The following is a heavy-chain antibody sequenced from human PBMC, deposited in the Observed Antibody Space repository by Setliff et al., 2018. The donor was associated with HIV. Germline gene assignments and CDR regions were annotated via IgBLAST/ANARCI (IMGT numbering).Heavy chain of an antibody. CDR3: AGGPGTTSIDY. V-gene: IGHV4-34*01. D-gene: IGHD1-26*01. Sequence: SETLPLTCAVYGGSFSGYYWSWIRQPPGKGLEWIGEINHSGSTNYNMSLWSRVTISLDASRNQFSLELISVTAADTAVYYCAGGPGTTSIDYWAQGTLVT. CDR1: GGSFSGYY. CDR2: INHSGST. J-gene: IGHJ4*02.